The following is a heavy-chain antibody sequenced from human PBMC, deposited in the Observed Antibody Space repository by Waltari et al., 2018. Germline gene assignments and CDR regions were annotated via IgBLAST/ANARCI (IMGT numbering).Heavy chain of an antibody. Sequence: QVQLVQSGAEVKKPGASVNVSCKTSGYTFTGNYIFWVRQAPGQGLEWMGSLNPTSCGTRIAQKFQGRVTMTRDTSTTTAYLEVSELKSDDTAVYYCARGEPLAGRKIPFDSWGQGTLVTVSS. J-gene: IGHJ4*02. CDR2: LNPTSCGT. CDR1: GYTFTGNY. V-gene: IGHV1-2*02. CDR3: ARGEPLAGRKIPFDS. D-gene: IGHD6-19*01.